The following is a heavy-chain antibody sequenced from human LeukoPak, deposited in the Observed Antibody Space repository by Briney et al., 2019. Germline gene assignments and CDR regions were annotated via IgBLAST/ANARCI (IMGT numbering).Heavy chain of an antibody. Sequence: SETLSLTCTVSGGSISSSSYYWGWIRQPPGKGLEWIGSIYYSGSTYYNPSLKSRVTISVDTSKDQFSLKLSSVTAADTAVYYCAREQDIVVVPAAIKDYYYGMDVWGQGTTVTVSS. V-gene: IGHV4-39*07. CDR2: IYYSGST. J-gene: IGHJ6*02. CDR3: AREQDIVVVPAAIKDYYYGMDV. CDR1: GGSISSSSYY. D-gene: IGHD2-2*02.